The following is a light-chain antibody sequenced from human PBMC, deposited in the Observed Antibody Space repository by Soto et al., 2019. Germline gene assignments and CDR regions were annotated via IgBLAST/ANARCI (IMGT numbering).Light chain of an antibody. J-gene: IGLJ1*01. Sequence: QSALTQPASVSGYPGQSITISCTGTSSDSGGYNYVSWYQQHPGKAPKLMIYEVSNRPSGVSNRFSGSKSGNTASLTISGLQAEDEADYYCTSYTSSSTNYVFGTGTKVTVL. CDR2: EVS. CDR1: SSDSGGYNY. CDR3: TSYTSSSTNYV. V-gene: IGLV2-14*01.